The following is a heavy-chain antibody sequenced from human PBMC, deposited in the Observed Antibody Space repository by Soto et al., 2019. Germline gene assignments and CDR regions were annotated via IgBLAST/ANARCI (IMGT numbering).Heavy chain of an antibody. D-gene: IGHD5-18*01. CDR1: GFTFDDYA. V-gene: IGHV3-9*01. J-gene: IGHJ6*02. CDR3: AKDGSSGYSYGYYYYYYGMDV. CDR2: ISWNSGSI. Sequence: GGSLRLSCAASGFTFDDYAMHWVRQAPGKGLEWVSGISWNSGSIGYADSVKGRFTISRDNAKNSLYLQMNSLRAEDTALYYCAKDGSSGYSYGYYYYYYGMDVWGQGTTVTVSS.